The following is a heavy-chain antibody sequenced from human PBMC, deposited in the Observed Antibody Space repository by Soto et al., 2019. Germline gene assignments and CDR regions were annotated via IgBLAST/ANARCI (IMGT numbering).Heavy chain of an antibody. CDR1: GGSISSGGYY. D-gene: IGHD3-10*01. CDR3: ARAYGSGSYYFGY. CDR2: IYYSGST. J-gene: IGHJ4*02. Sequence: SETLSLTCTVSGGSISSGGYYWSWIRQHPGKGLEWIGYIYYSGSTYYNPSLKSRVTISVDTSKNQFSLKLSSVTAADTAVYYCARAYGSGSYYFGYWGQGTLVTVSS. V-gene: IGHV4-31*03.